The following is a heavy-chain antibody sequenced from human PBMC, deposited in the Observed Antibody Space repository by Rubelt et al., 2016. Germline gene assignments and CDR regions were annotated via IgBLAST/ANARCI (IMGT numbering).Heavy chain of an antibody. V-gene: IGHV3-30*02. J-gene: IGHJ3*02. CDR2: IRYDGSNK. Sequence: GGGVVQPGGSLRLSCAASGFTFSSYGMHWVRQAPGKGLEWVAFIRYDGSNKYYADSVKGRFTISRDNSKNTLYLQMNSLRAEDTAVYYCAKDQDYDFSSGNNGPSSFDIWGQGTTVTVSS. D-gene: IGHD3-3*01. CDR3: AKDQDYDFSSGNNGPSSFDI. CDR1: GFTFSSYG.